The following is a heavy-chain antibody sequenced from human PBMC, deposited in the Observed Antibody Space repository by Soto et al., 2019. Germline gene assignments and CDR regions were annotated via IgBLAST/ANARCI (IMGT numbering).Heavy chain of an antibody. V-gene: IGHV3-21*01. D-gene: IGHD3-9*01. CDR3: ARDLSYDILTGYSLYYGMDV. CDR1: GFNFNSYT. J-gene: IGHJ6*02. Sequence: GGSLRLSCAASGFNFNSYTINWVREAPLKLLEWLSSISRSGYIFSTDSVRGRFTISRDNAKNSLYLQMNSLRAEDTAVCYCARDLSYDILTGYSLYYGMDVWGQGTTVTVSS. CDR2: ISRSGYI.